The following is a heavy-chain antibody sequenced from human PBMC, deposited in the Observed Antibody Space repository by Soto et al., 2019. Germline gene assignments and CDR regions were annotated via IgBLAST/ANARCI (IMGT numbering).Heavy chain of an antibody. CDR3: ARGGYSGVHFFHYYYMDV. V-gene: IGHV6-1*01. CDR1: GDSVSSNSAA. J-gene: IGHJ6*03. CDR2: TYYRSKWYS. D-gene: IGHD5-12*01. Sequence: SQTLSLTCAISGDSVSSNSAAWNWIRQSPSRGLEWLGRTYYRSKWYSDYAVSVKSRITINPDTSKNQFSLQLNSVTPEDTAVYYCARGGYSGVHFFHYYYMDVWGKGTTVTVSS.